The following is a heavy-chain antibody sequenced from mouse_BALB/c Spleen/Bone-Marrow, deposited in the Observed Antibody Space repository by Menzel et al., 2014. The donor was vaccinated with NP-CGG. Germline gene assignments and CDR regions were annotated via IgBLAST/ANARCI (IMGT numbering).Heavy chain of an antibody. CDR2: ISNGGGST. CDR1: GFTFSSYT. CDR3: ARGGYYFDY. V-gene: IGHV5-12-2*01. J-gene: IGHJ2*01. Sequence: VQLKESGGGLVQPGGSLKLSCAASGFTFSSYTMSWVRQTPEKRLEWVAYISNGGGSTYYPDTVKGRFTISRDNAKNTLCLQMSSLKSEDTAMYYCARGGYYFDYWGQGTTLTVSS.